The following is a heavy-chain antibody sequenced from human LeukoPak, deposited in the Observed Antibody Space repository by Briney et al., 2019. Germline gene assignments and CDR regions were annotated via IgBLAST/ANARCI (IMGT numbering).Heavy chain of an antibody. Sequence: GGSLRLSCAASGLTFSTYWMSWVRQAPGKGLEWVANIKQDGSEKDYVDSVEGRFTISRDNAKNSLNLQMNSLRVEDTAVYYCARGYFSSSGRGMDVWGRGTTVTVSS. J-gene: IGHJ6*02. V-gene: IGHV3-7*01. CDR1: GLTFSTYW. CDR3: ARGYFSSSGRGMDV. CDR2: IKQDGSEK. D-gene: IGHD6-13*01.